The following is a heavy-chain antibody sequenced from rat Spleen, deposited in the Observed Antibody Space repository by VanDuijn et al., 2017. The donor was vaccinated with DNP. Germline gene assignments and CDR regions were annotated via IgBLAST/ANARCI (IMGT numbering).Heavy chain of an antibody. D-gene: IGHD4-2*01. V-gene: IGHV3-1*01. Sequence: EVQLQESGSGLVKPSQSLSLTCSVTDYSITSNYWAWIRKFPGNKMEWMGYMSYSGSASYNPSLKSRISITRDTSKTQFFLQLNSVTTEDTATYYCARGGAGIWFAYWGQGTLVTVSS. CDR2: MSYSGSA. J-gene: IGHJ3*01. CDR3: ARGGAGIWFAY. CDR1: DYSITSNY.